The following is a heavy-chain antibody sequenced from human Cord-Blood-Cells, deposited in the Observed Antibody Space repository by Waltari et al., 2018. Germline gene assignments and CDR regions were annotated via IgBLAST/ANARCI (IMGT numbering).Heavy chain of an antibody. J-gene: IGHJ4*02. V-gene: IGHV4-34*01. D-gene: IGHD2-15*01. CDR1: GGSFSGYS. CDR2: INHSGST. Sequence: QVQLQQWGAGLLKPSETLSLTCAVYGGSFSGYSWSWIRQPPGKGLEWIGEINHSGSTNYNPSLKSRVTISVDTSKNQFSLKLSSVTAADTAVYYCARHALGGNCSGGSCYFDYWGQGTLVTVSS. CDR3: ARHALGGNCSGGSCYFDY.